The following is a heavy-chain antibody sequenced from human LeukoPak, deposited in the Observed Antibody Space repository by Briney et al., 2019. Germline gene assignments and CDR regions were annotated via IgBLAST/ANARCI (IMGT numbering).Heavy chain of an antibody. CDR1: GFTFGSNA. Sequence: GGSLRLSCAASGFTFGSNALTWVRQAPGKGLEWVSTISGSGGSTYYADSVKGRFTISRDTAKSTLSLQMNSLRAEDTAVYHCAKDIYGDYGGLDYWGQGTLVTVSS. CDR3: AKDIYGDYGGLDY. V-gene: IGHV3-23*01. CDR2: ISGSGGST. D-gene: IGHD4-17*01. J-gene: IGHJ4*02.